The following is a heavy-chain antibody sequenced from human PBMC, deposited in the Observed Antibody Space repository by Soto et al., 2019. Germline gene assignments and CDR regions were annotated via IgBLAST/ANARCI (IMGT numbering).Heavy chain of an antibody. Sequence: QVQLQESGPGLVEPSQTLTLTCSVSGGSISSGGYYWSWIRQHPGKGLEWIGYIYYLGSTYYNPSLKSRVTISVDTSKKQFSLKLSSLTAADTAVYYCARFYMVRGVMSAFDIWGQGTMVTVSS. CDR2: IYYLGST. J-gene: IGHJ3*02. D-gene: IGHD3-10*01. V-gene: IGHV4-31*03. CDR1: GGSISSGGYY. CDR3: ARFYMVRGVMSAFDI.